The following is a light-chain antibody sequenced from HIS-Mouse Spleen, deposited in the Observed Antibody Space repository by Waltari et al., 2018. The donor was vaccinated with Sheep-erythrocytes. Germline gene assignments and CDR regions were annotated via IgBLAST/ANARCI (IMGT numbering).Light chain of an antibody. CDR1: SSDVGSYNH. Sequence: QSALTQPASVSGSPGQSITISCTGTSSDVGSYNHVSWYQQHPGKAPKLMIYEGSKRPSGVSNRFSGSKSGNTASLTISGLQAEDEADYYCCSYAGSSPWVFGGGTKLTVL. V-gene: IGLV2-23*01. CDR3: CSYAGSSPWV. J-gene: IGLJ3*02. CDR2: EGS.